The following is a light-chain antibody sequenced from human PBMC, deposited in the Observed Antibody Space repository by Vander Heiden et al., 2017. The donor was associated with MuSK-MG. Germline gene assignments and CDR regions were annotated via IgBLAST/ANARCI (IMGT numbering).Light chain of an antibody. CDR2: KAS. Sequence: DIQMTQSPSTLSASVGDRVIITCRASQSISSWLAWYQQKPGKAPKLLIYKASSLESGVPSRFSGSGSGTEFTLTIRSMQPDDLATYDCQQYNSPGTFAQGAKVEIK. V-gene: IGKV1-5*03. CDR1: QSISSW. J-gene: IGKJ1*01. CDR3: QQYNSPGT.